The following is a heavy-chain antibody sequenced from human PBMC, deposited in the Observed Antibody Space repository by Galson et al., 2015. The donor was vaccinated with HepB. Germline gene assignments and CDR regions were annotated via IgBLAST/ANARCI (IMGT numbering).Heavy chain of an antibody. CDR1: GYTLTDLS. Sequence: SVKVSCKVSGYTLTDLSMHWVRQAPGKGLEWMGGFDPEDGKTIYAQNFQGRVTVTEDTSTDTAYMKLSSLRSEDPAVFYCATRPPGIPTLTTVCHYHGMDVWGQGTPVTVSS. D-gene: IGHD4-11*01. V-gene: IGHV1-24*01. CDR3: ATRPPGIPTLTTVCHYHGMDV. CDR2: FDPEDGKT. J-gene: IGHJ6*02.